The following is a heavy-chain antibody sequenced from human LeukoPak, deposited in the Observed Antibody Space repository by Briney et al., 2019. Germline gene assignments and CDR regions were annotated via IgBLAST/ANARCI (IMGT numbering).Heavy chain of an antibody. V-gene: IGHV3-74*01. CDR3: ARYSSSSGGASYYLDY. Sequence: GGSLRLSCAPSGFSLRNYWMHWVRQVPGKRLVWVSRIGGDGSVTNYADSVKGRFTISRDNAKNTLFLQINGLRAEDTAVYYCARYSSSSGGASYYLDYWGHGTLVTVSS. D-gene: IGHD6-6*01. CDR1: GFSLRNYW. J-gene: IGHJ4*01. CDR2: IGGDGSVT.